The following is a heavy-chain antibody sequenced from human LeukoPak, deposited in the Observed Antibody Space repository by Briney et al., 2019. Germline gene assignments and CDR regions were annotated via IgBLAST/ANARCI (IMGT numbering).Heavy chain of an antibody. V-gene: IGHV1-69*13. D-gene: IGHD3-10*01. CDR2: IIPIFGTA. Sequence: ASVKVSSKASGGTFSSYAISWVRQAPGQGLEWMGGIIPIFGTANYAQKFQGRVTITADESTSTAYMELSSLRSEDTAVYYCATRSRWAPRGPFDYWGQGTLVTVSS. CDR3: ATRSRWAPRGPFDY. CDR1: GGTFSSYA. J-gene: IGHJ4*02.